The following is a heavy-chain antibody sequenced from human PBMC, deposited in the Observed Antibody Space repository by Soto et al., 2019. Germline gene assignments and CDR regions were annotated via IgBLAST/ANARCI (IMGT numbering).Heavy chain of an antibody. V-gene: IGHV1-46*01. CDR1: GYTFTSYY. CDR2: INPSCGST. D-gene: IGHD5-18*01. CDR3: AREGERYSYGLRTPDAFDI. J-gene: IGHJ3*02. Sequence: ASVKVSCKASGYTFTSYYMHWVRQAPGQGLEWMGIINPSCGSTSYAQKFQGRVTMTRDTSTSTVYMELSSLRSEDTAVYYCAREGERYSYGLRTPDAFDIWCQGTLVTVSS.